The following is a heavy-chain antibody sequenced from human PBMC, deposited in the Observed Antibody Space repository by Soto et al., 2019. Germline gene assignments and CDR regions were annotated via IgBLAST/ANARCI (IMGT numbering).Heavy chain of an antibody. CDR3: AKGGGHVDIDY. Sequence: PSXTQSLTCPVSAGSLSSGGYSWRWIRQPPGKGLEWIGYIYHSGSTYYNPSLKSRVTISVDRSKNQFSLKLSSVTAADTAVYYCAKGGGHVDIDYWGQGTRVTVSA. CDR1: AGSLSSGGYS. D-gene: IGHD3-16*01. CDR2: IYHSGST. J-gene: IGHJ4*02. V-gene: IGHV4-30-2*01.